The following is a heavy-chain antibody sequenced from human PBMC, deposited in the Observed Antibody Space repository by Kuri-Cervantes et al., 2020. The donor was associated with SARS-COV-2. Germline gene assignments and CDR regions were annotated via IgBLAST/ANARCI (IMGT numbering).Heavy chain of an antibody. CDR2: INHSGST. CDR1: GGSFSGYY. D-gene: IGHD3-22*01. J-gene: IGHJ6*03. CDR3: ARDLGYYDSSGYYYYYMDV. Sequence: SQTLSLTCAVYGGSFSGYYWSWIRQPPGKGLEWIGEINHSGSTNYNPSLKSRVTISVDTSKNQFSLKLSSVTAADTAVYYCARDLGYYDSSGYYYYYMDVRGKGTTVTVSS. V-gene: IGHV4-34*01.